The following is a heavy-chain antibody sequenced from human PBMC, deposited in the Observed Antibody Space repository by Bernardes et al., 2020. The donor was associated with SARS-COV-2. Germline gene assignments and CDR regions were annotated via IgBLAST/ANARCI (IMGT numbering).Heavy chain of an antibody. CDR3: ARAKTRPGVLRFLEWLNWFDP. CDR1: GYTFTGYY. V-gene: IGHV1-2*02. J-gene: IGHJ5*02. CDR2: INPNSGGT. D-gene: IGHD3-3*01. Sequence: ASVKVSCKASGYTFTGYYMHWVRQAPGQGLEWMGWINPNSGGTNYAQKFQGRVTMTRDTSISTAYMELSRLRSDDTAVYYCARAKTRPGVLRFLEWLNWFDPWGQGTLVTVSS.